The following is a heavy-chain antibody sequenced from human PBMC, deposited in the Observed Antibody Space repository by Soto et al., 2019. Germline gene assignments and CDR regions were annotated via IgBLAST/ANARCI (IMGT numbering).Heavy chain of an antibody. J-gene: IGHJ3*02. D-gene: IGHD2-21*02. V-gene: IGHV1-24*01. CDR3: GSTYYNPSLKSRVTISVDTSKNQFSLKLSSVTAADTAVYYCARDCSSTRTIGPKRAFDI. CDR1: GYTLTELS. CDR2: FDPEDGET. Sequence: ASVKVSCKVSGYTLTELSMRWVRQAPGKGLEWMGGFDPEDGETIYAQKFQGRVTMTEDTSTDTAHMELSSLRSEDTAMYYCGSTYYNPSLKSRVTISVDTSKNQFSLKLSSVTAADTAVYYCARDCSSTRTIGPKRAFDIWGQGTMVTVSS.